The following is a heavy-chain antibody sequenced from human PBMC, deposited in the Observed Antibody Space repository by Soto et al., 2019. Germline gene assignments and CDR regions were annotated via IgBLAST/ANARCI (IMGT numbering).Heavy chain of an antibody. J-gene: IGHJ5*02. Sequence: GGSLRLSCAASGFTFSDYYMSWIRQAPGKGLEWVSYISSSGSTIYYADSVKGRFTISRDNAKNSLYLQMNSLRAEDTAVYYCARERLRFLEWSKPNWFDPWGQGTLVTVSS. CDR1: GFTFSDYY. V-gene: IGHV3-11*01. D-gene: IGHD3-3*01. CDR2: ISSSGSTI. CDR3: ARERLRFLEWSKPNWFDP.